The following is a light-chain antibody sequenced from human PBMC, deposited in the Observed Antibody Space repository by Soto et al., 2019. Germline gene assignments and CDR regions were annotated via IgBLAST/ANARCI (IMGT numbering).Light chain of an antibody. CDR3: QHYNSYSEA. J-gene: IGKJ1*01. CDR1: QGIGTY. CDR2: AAS. V-gene: IGKV1-27*01. Sequence: QMTQSPSSLSASIGDRVTITCRASQGIGTYLAWYQQRPGKVPQLLISAASTLQSGVPSRFSGSGSGTDFTLTINSLQPEDAATYYCQHYNSYSEAFGQGTKVELK.